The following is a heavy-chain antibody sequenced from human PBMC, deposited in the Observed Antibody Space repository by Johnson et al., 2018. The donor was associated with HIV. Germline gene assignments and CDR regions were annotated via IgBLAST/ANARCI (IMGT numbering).Heavy chain of an antibody. CDR3: ARVWEGAFDI. CDR2: IRYDGSNK. J-gene: IGHJ3*02. V-gene: IGHV3-30*02. D-gene: IGHD1-26*01. CDR1: GFTFSSYG. Sequence: QVQLVESGGGVVQPGGSLRLSCAASGFTFSSYGMHWVRQAPGKGLEWVAFIRYDGSNKYYADSVKGRFTISRDNSKNTLYLQMNSLRAGDTAVYYCARVWEGAFDIWGQGTMVTVSS.